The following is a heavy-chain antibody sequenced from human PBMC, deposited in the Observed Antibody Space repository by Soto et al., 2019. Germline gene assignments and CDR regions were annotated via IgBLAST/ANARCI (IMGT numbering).Heavy chain of an antibody. V-gene: IGHV1-69*13. Sequence: SVKVSCKASGGTFSSYAISWVRQAPGQGLEWMGGIIPIFGTANYAQKFQGRVTITADESTSTAYMELSSLRSEDTAVYYCARENRVTTWYYYYYMDVWGKGTTVTVSS. CDR1: GGTFSSYA. J-gene: IGHJ6*03. CDR3: ARENRVTTWYYYYYMDV. CDR2: IIPIFGTA. D-gene: IGHD4-4*01.